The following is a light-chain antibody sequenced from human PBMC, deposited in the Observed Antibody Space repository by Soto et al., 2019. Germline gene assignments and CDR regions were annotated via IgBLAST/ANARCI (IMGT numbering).Light chain of an antibody. J-gene: IGKJ1*01. CDR2: GAS. CDR1: QSVSSK. V-gene: IGKV3-15*01. Sequence: IVSTHSPTTLSASPSQRSTLSFRASQSVSSKLAWYQQKPGQAPRLLIYGASTRATGIPARFSGSGSGTEFTLIISSLQSEDSAVYYCQQYNSWLWTFGQGTKVDIK. CDR3: QQYNSWLWT.